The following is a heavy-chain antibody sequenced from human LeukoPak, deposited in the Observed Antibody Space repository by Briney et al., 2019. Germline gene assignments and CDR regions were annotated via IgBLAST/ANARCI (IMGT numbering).Heavy chain of an antibody. Sequence: PSETLSLTCAVNVGPFSGYYWSWVRQPPGKGLEWIGEINHSGNTNYNPSLTSRVTISVDSSNSHFSLKLSSVTAADTAVYYCARGNLCGGDCYSSTYAIDYWGQGTLVTVSS. CDR3: ARGNLCGGDCYSSTYAIDY. D-gene: IGHD2-21*02. J-gene: IGHJ4*02. CDR2: INHSGNT. V-gene: IGHV4-34*01. CDR1: VGPFSGYY.